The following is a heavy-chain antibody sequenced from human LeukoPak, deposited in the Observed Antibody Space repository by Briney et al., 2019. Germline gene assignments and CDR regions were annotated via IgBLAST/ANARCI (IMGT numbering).Heavy chain of an antibody. CDR3: ARTDRQYSGGTEDY. Sequence: GGSLRLSCAASGFTVNTYSMNWVRQAPGQGLEWISYVSSSGTIYYADSVKGRFTVSRDNAQNSLFLQMNSLRAEDTAVYYCARTDRQYSGGTEDYWGQGTLVTVSS. CDR2: VSSSGTI. J-gene: IGHJ4*02. D-gene: IGHD5-12*01. V-gene: IGHV3-48*04. CDR1: GFTVNTYS.